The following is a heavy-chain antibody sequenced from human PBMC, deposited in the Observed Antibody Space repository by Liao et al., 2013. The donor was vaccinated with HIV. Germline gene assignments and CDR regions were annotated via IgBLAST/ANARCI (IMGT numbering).Heavy chain of an antibody. J-gene: IGHJ5*02. CDR3: ARTRDYGSGWFNWFDP. Sequence: QVQLQQWGGRTVEAFGDPVPHLRCLWWGPSVVTTGAGSASPQGRGWSGLGEINHSGSTNYNPSLKSRVTISVDTSKNQFSLKLSSVTAADTAVYYCARTRDYGSGWFNWFDPWAREPWSPSPQ. D-gene: IGHD3-10*01. CDR2: INHSGST. CDR1: WGPSVVTT. V-gene: IGHV4-34*01.